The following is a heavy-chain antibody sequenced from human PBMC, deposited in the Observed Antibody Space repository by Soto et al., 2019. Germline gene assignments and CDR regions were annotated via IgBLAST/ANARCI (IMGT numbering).Heavy chain of an antibody. CDR1: GFTFTSHA. CDR3: ARSSFYGSGSWDFYGLDV. Sequence: QVQLVQSGAEVKKPGASVKVSCKASGFTFTSHAIQWVRQAPGQRLEWMGWINAGNGNAKYSQRFQGRVTIVRDTSARTAYMELSSLRSEDTAVYDCARSSFYGSGSWDFYGLDVWGQGTTVTVSS. CDR2: INAGNGNA. V-gene: IGHV1-3*01. D-gene: IGHD3-10*01. J-gene: IGHJ6*02.